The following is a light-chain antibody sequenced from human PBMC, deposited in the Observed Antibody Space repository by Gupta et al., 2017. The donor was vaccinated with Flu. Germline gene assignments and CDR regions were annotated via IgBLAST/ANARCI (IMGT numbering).Light chain of an antibody. J-gene: IGLJ2*01. Sequence: SYALTQPPSVSVAPGQTARIACGGSNINSKRVHWYQQKPGQAPVLVVRDEIDRPSGIPERFSGSNTGTTATVTISRVEAGEEADYYCQVWDGSSDHQVFGGGTKLTVL. CDR3: QVWDGSSDHQV. V-gene: IGLV3-21*02. CDR2: DEI. CDR1: NINSKR.